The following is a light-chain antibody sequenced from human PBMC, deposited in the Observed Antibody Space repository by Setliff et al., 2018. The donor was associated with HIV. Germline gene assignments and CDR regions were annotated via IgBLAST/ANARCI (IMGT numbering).Light chain of an antibody. J-gene: IGLJ1*01. CDR3: SSYAITNTLP. CDR2: EVN. Sequence: QSALTQPASVSGSPGQSITISCTGTSSDVGGYNYVSWYQQHPGKAPKHIISEVNNRPSGVSNRFSGSKSGNTASLTISGLQTEDEGDYYCSSYAITNTLPFGTGTKVTVL. V-gene: IGLV2-14*01. CDR1: SSDVGGYNY.